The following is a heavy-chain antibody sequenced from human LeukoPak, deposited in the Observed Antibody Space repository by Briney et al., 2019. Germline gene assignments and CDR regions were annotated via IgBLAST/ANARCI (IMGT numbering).Heavy chain of an antibody. D-gene: IGHD2-21*01. J-gene: IGHJ6*03. Sequence: ASETLSLTCTVSGGSISSSSYYWGWIRQPPGKGLEWIGSIYYSGSTYYNPSLKSRVTISVDTSKNQFSLKLSSVTAADTAVYYCARVHCGGDCYSYYYYYYMDVWGKGTTVTVSS. CDR1: GGSISSSSYY. CDR3: ARVHCGGDCYSYYYYYYMDV. V-gene: IGHV4-39*07. CDR2: IYYSGST.